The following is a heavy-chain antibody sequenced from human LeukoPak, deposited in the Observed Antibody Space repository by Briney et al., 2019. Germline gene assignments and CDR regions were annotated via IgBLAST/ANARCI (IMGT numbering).Heavy chain of an antibody. CDR3: ARGKDSNGWYGGLDY. CDR1: GFTIISHA. D-gene: IGHD6-19*01. CDR2: ISYDGSNK. Sequence: PGGSLRLSCAASGFTIISHAMHWVRRAPGKGPEWVAVISYDGSNKYNADPVKGRFTISRDNSNNTLYLQMNSLRADDTALYYCARGKDSNGWYGGLDYWGQGTLVTVSS. V-gene: IGHV3-30*04. J-gene: IGHJ4*02.